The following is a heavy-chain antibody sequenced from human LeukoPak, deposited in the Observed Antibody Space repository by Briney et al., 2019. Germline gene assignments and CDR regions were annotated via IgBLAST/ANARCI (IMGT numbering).Heavy chain of an antibody. Sequence: SQTLSLTCTVSNVSISSEDHYWSWIRQPPGQGLEWIAYMYYTGSVYYNPSLKSRVTMSTDTSTNQFSLRLNFVSPADTAVYYCARVTMTVFGVVPRVFDSWGQGTLVTVSS. J-gene: IGHJ4*02. CDR3: ARVTMTVFGVVPRVFDS. CDR2: MYYTGSV. V-gene: IGHV4-30-4*08. CDR1: NVSISSEDHY. D-gene: IGHD3-3*01.